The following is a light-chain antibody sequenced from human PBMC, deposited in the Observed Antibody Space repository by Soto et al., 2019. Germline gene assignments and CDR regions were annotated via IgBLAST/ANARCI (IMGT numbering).Light chain of an antibody. V-gene: IGKV1-39*01. J-gene: IGKJ1*01. Sequence: DIQMTQSPSSVSTSVGDRVTITCRASQTISNYLNWYQQKPGEAPKLLIYNAFSLQSGVASTFSGSGSGTDFTLTITSLQCEDSATYYCQQSYSYPPTFGQGTKVDIK. CDR1: QTISNY. CDR2: NAF. CDR3: QQSYSYPPT.